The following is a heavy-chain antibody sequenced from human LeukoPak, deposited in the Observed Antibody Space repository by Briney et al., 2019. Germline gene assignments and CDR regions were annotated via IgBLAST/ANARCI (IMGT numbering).Heavy chain of an antibody. D-gene: IGHD5-24*01. CDR2: INHSGSA. J-gene: IGHJ4*02. Sequence: SSETLSLTCAVYGGSFSGYYWSWIRQPPGKGLEWIGEINHSGSANYNPSLKSRVTISVDMSQSQFSLRLTSVTAADTAVYYCATEEGYNAYWGQGILVTVSS. V-gene: IGHV4-34*01. CDR1: GGSFSGYY. CDR3: ATEEGYNAY.